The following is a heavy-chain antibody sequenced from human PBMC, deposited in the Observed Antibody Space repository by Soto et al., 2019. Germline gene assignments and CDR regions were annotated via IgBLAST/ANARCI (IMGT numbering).Heavy chain of an antibody. J-gene: IGHJ6*02. V-gene: IGHV4-4*02. Sequence: LEPMSITRGVVGGTSTSSSWWRCIQQPPRKGLALIGEILLSRSTNYHPSLTRRVTISVAKSKNHLSLELSSVTAADTAVYYCARVSGSYYYVVDVWGQGTTFT. CDR2: ILLSRST. D-gene: IGHD1-26*01. CDR3: ARVSGSYYYVVDV. CDR1: GGTSTSSSW.